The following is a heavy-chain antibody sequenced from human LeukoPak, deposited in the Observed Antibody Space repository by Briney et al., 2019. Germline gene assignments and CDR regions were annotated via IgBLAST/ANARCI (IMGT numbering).Heavy chain of an antibody. Sequence: PSETLSLTSTVSGGSLSNYYWIWIRQPPGKGLEWIGYIYYSGNTNYNPSLKSRVTISVDTSKNQFSLKLNSVTAADTAVYYCARDYGDYANWFDPWGQGTLVTVSS. J-gene: IGHJ5*02. D-gene: IGHD4-17*01. CDR2: IYYSGNT. V-gene: IGHV4-59*01. CDR1: GGSLSNYY. CDR3: ARDYGDYANWFDP.